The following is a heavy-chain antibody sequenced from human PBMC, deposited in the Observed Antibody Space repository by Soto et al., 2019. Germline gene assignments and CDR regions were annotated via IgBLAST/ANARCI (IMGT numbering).Heavy chain of an antibody. CDR3: ARFVLRFLEWSHCGMDV. J-gene: IGHJ6*02. CDR1: GYTFTSYG. D-gene: IGHD3-3*01. Sequence: GASVKVSCKASGYTFTSYGISWVRQAPGQGLEWMGWISAYNGNTNYAQKLQGRVTMTTDTSTSTAYMELRSLRSDDTAVYYCARFVLRFLEWSHCGMDVWGQGTTVTVSS. CDR2: ISAYNGNT. V-gene: IGHV1-18*01.